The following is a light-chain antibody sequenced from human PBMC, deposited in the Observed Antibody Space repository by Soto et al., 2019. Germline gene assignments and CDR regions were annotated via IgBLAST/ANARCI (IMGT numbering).Light chain of an antibody. CDR2: GAS. CDR1: QSVSSNF. J-gene: IGKJ1*01. CDR3: QYYGSSST. Sequence: DIVLTQSPGTLSLSPGGRATLSCRASQSVSSNFLAWYQQKPGQAPRILIYGASSRATGIPDGFSGSGSGTDFTLTINRLEPADFAVYYCQYYGSSSTFGQGTKVDIK. V-gene: IGKV3-20*01.